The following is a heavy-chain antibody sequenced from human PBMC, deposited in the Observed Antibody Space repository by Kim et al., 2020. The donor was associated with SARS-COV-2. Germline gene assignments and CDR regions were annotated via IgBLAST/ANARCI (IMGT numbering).Heavy chain of an antibody. J-gene: IGHJ5*02. CDR1: GYSISSGYY. Sequence: SETLSLTCTVSGYSISSGYYWGWIRQPPGKGLEWIGSIYHSGSTYYNPSLKSRVTISVDTSKNQFSLKLSSVTAADTAVYYCARGGDITMIVVATNWFDPWGQGTLVTVSS. CDR2: IYHSGST. CDR3: ARGGDITMIVVATNWFDP. V-gene: IGHV4-38-2*02. D-gene: IGHD3-22*01.